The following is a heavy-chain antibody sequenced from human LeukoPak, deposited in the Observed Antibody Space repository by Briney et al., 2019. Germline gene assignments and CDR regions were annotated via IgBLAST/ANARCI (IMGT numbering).Heavy chain of an antibody. Sequence: GSLSLSCAASGFPFSNFAMNWVRQAPGKGLDWVSTISGNAAATWYADSVKGRFTISRDNSKNTLYLQINSLRAEDAALYYCAKKAGYCSSPVCFDYWGQGALVTVSS. V-gene: IGHV3-23*01. CDR2: ISGNAAAT. CDR1: GFPFSNFA. D-gene: IGHD2-2*01. CDR3: AKKAGYCSSPVCFDY. J-gene: IGHJ4*02.